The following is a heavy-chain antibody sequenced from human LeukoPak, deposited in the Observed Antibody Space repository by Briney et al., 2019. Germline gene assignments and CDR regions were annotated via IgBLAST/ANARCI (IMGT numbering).Heavy chain of an antibody. CDR1: GDSISSGYY. J-gene: IGHJ6*03. CDR2: IYHSGST. D-gene: IGHD7-27*01. CDR3: ARVTGDRRYYYYYMDV. Sequence: SETLSLTCGVSGDSISSGYYWGWIRQPPGKGLEWIGSIYHSGSTNYNPSLKSRVTMSVDTSKNQFSLKLSSVTAADTAVYYCARVTGDRRYYYYYMDVWGKGTTVTVSS. V-gene: IGHV4-38-2*01.